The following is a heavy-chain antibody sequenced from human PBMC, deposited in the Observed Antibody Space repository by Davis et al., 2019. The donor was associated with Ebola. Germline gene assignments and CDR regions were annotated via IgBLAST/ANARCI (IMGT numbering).Heavy chain of an antibody. J-gene: IGHJ5*02. CDR1: GFTVSSNY. CDR2: IYSGGST. D-gene: IGHD3-10*01. CDR3: ARVQSGTYYYGSGSRGNRIRNWFDP. Sequence: GESLKISCAASGFTVSSNYMSWVRQAPGKGLEWVSVIYSGGSTYYADSVKGRFTISRDNSKNTLYLQMNSLRAEDTAVYYCARVQSGTYYYGSGSRGNRIRNWFDPWGQGTLVTVSS. V-gene: IGHV3-66*01.